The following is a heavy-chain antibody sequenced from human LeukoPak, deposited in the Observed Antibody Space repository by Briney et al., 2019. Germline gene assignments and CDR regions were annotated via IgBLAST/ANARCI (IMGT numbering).Heavy chain of an antibody. CDR3: ARTDYYPSSGYFDYFDY. J-gene: IGHJ4*02. CDR2: ISYDGSDK. CDR1: GFTFNTYA. D-gene: IGHD3-22*01. Sequence: PGGSLRLSCAASGFTFNTYAMHWVRQAPGKGLEWVAGISYDGSDKYYADLLKGRFTISRDNSKNTLYLQMNSLRVEDTAVYYCARTDYYPSSGYFDYFDYWGQGTLVTVSS. V-gene: IGHV3-30-3*01.